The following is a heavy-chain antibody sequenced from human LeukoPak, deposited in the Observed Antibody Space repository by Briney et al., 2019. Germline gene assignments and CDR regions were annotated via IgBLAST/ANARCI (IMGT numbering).Heavy chain of an antibody. CDR2: IYSGGST. CDR1: GFTFSSHA. Sequence: GGSLRLSCAASGFTFSSHAMSWVRQAPGKGLEWVSVIYSGGSTYYADSVKGRFTISRDNSKNTLYLQMNSLRAEDTAVYYCASGRYYFDYWGQGTLVTVSS. V-gene: IGHV3-23*03. CDR3: ASGRYYFDY. J-gene: IGHJ4*02.